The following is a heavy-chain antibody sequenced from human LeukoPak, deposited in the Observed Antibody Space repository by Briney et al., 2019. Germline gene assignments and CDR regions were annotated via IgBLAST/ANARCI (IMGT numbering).Heavy chain of an antibody. J-gene: IGHJ6*04. D-gene: IGHD3-10*01. CDR3: TTDRGHYYGSGIFSRLYHQYNMDV. Sequence: PGGSLRLSCAASGFTFSDAWMNWVRQAPGKGLEWVARIKSKSHGETTDYAAPVKGRFTISRDDLKNTVSLEMNSLKTEDTAVYYCTTDRGHYYGSGIFSRLYHQYNMDVWGKGTTVIIPS. V-gene: IGHV3-15*01. CDR2: IKSKSHGETT. CDR1: GFTFSDAW.